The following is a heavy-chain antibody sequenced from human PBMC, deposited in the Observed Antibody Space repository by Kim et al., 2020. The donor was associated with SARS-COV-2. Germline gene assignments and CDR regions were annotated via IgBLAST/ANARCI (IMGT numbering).Heavy chain of an antibody. CDR2: ISAYNGNT. Sequence: ASVKVSCKASGYTFTSYGISWVRQAPGQGLEWMGWISAYNGNTNYAQKLQGRVTMTTDTSTSTAYMELRSLRSDDTAVYYCVRDSPRRSGGPGEYWGQGTLVTVSS. D-gene: IGHD2-15*01. CDR1: GYTFTSYG. CDR3: VRDSPRRSGGPGEY. J-gene: IGHJ4*02. V-gene: IGHV1-18*04.